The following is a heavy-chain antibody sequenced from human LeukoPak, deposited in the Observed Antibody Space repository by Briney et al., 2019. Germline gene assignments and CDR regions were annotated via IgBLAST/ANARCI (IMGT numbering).Heavy chain of an antibody. CDR1: GGSISSYY. CDR3: AREVGMAAQREYYYYYYMDV. V-gene: IGHV4-59*01. Sequence: SETLSLTCTVSGGSISSYYWSWIRQPPGKGLEWIGYIYYSGSTNYNPSLKSRVTISVDTSKNQFSLKLSSVTAADTAVYYCAREVGMAAQREYYYYYYMDVWGKGTTITVSS. D-gene: IGHD6-13*01. CDR2: IYYSGST. J-gene: IGHJ6*03.